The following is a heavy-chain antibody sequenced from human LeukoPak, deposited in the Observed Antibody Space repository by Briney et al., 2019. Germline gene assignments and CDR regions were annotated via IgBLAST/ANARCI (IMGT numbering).Heavy chain of an antibody. J-gene: IGHJ4*02. CDR3: ARSRPLIPVDY. V-gene: IGHV3-74*01. D-gene: IGHD2-21*01. CDR2: INTDGSST. CDR1: GFTFSSYW. Sequence: GGSLRLSCAASGFTFSSYWMTWVRQAPGKGLEWVSRINTDGSSTSYADSVKGRFTISRDNAKNTLYLQMNSLRAEDTAVYYCARSRPLIPVDYWGQGTLVTFSS.